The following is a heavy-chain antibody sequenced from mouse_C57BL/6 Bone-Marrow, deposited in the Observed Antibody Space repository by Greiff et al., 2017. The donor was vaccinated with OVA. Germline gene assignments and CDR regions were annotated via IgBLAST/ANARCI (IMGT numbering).Heavy chain of an antibody. J-gene: IGHJ2*01. CDR1: GYTFTDYN. CDR3: ARKAYYLDY. V-gene: IGHV1-22*01. D-gene: IGHD2-10*01. CDR2: INPNNGGT. Sequence: VQLKESGPELVKPGASVKMSCKASGYTFTDYNMHWVKQSHGKSLEWIGYINPNNGGTSYNQKFKGKATLTVNKSSSTAYMELRSLTSEDSAVYYCARKAYYLDYWGQGTTLTVSS.